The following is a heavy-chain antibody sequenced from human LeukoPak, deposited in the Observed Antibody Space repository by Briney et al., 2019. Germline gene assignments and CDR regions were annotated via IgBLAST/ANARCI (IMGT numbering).Heavy chain of an antibody. Sequence: GRSLRLSCAASGFIFSNYAMHWVRQAPGKGLEWVAVISHDGSNKYYAVSVKGRFTISRDNSKNTLFLQMNSLRPEDTTIYYCARAPGTTQRGIDFWGQGTLVTVSS. CDR3: ARAPGTTQRGIDF. CDR1: GFIFSNYA. CDR2: ISHDGSNK. V-gene: IGHV3-30-3*01. J-gene: IGHJ4*02. D-gene: IGHD1-1*01.